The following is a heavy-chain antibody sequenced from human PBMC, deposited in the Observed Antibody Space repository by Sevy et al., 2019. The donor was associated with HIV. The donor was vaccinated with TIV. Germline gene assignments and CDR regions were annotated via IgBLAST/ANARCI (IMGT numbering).Heavy chain of an antibody. Sequence: GGSLRLSCAASGFTFSSYDMHWVRQATGKGLEWVSAIGTAGDTYYPGSVKGRFTISRENAKNSLYLQMNSLRAGDTAVYYCVRAGGDYYDSSGLDYWGQGTLVTVSS. CDR2: IGTAGDT. J-gene: IGHJ4*02. D-gene: IGHD3-22*01. CDR3: VRAGGDYYDSSGLDY. CDR1: GFTFSSYD. V-gene: IGHV3-13*01.